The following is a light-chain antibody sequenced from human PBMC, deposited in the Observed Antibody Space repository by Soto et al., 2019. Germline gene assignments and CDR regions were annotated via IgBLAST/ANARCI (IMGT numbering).Light chain of an antibody. V-gene: IGKV3-20*01. Sequence: EIVLTQSPGTLSLSPGERATLSCRASQSVSNSYLAWYQQRPGQAPRLLIYGASSRATGIPDRFSGSGSGTDFTLTLSRLEPEDFAVYYCNKYGSARTFGQGTKVEIK. CDR3: NKYGSART. CDR1: QSVSNSY. J-gene: IGKJ1*01. CDR2: GAS.